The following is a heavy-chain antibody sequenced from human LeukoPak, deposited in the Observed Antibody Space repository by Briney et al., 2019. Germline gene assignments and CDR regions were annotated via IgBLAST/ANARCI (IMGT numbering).Heavy chain of an antibody. J-gene: IGHJ4*02. V-gene: IGHV4-39*01. Sequence: SETLSLTCTVSGGSISSSSYSWGWIRQPPGKGLEWIGSIYYSGSTYYNPSLKSRVTISVDTSKNQFSLKLSSVTAADTAVYYCARGWSSGWIFDYWGQGTLVTVSS. CDR1: GGSISSSSYS. CDR2: IYYSGST. CDR3: ARGWSSGWIFDY. D-gene: IGHD6-19*01.